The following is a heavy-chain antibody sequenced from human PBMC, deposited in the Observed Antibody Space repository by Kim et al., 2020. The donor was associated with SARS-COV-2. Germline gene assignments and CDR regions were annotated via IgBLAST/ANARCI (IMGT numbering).Heavy chain of an antibody. D-gene: IGHD2-8*02. J-gene: IGHJ3*02. V-gene: IGHV4-59*09. CDR3: VRGWSDNDAFDI. Sequence: NDTHSHKSRVTISVDTSKYPVSLKLSSVTAADTAVYYCVRGWSDNDAFDIWGQGTMVTVSS.